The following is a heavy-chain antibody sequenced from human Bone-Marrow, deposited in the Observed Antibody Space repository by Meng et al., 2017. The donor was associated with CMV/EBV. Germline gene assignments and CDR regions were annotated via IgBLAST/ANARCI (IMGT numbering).Heavy chain of an antibody. CDR3: ARSVPTGYYYYGMDV. D-gene: IGHD3-9*01. CDR2: MNPNSGNT. J-gene: IGHJ6*02. V-gene: IGHV1-8*02. CDR1: GYTFTGYY. Sequence: ASVKVSCKASGYTFTGYYMHWVRQAPGQGLEWMGWMNPNSGNTGYAQKFQGRVTMTRNTSISTAYMELSSLRSEDTAVYYCARSVPTGYYYYGMDVWGQGTTVTVSS.